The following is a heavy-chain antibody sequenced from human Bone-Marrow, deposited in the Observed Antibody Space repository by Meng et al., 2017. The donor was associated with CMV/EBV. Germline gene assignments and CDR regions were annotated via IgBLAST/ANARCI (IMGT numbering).Heavy chain of an antibody. D-gene: IGHD2-2*02. Sequence: TDYYLHWARQAPGQGLEWMGWIYPNSGVTNYAQKFQGRVTMTRDTAVTTAYMELRRLRSDDTAVYYCARGPFQGGRHCSSRTCYIIFWGQGTLVTVSS. CDR1: TDYY. V-gene: IGHV1-2*02. J-gene: IGHJ4*02. CDR2: IYPNSGVT. CDR3: ARGPFQGGRHCSSRTCYIIF.